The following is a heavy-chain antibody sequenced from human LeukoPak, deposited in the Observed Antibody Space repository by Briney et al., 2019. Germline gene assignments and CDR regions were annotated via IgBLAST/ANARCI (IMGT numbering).Heavy chain of an antibody. CDR1: GFTFDDYA. Sequence: GRSLRLSCAASGFTFDDYAMHWVRQAPGKGLEWVSGISWNSGSIGYADSVKGRFTISRDNAKNSLYLQMNSLRAEDMALYYCAKVNMQWELLPVRIDYWGQGTLVSVSP. D-gene: IGHD1-26*01. CDR3: AKVNMQWELLPVRIDY. V-gene: IGHV3-9*03. J-gene: IGHJ4*02. CDR2: ISWNSGSI.